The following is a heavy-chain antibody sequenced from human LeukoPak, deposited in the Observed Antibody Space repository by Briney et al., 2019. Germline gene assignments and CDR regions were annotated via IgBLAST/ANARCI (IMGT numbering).Heavy chain of an antibody. V-gene: IGHV3-23*01. Sequence: HPGGSLRLSCAASGFTFSSYAMSWVRQAPGKGLEWVSTTSGSGGSTFYADSVKGRLTISRDNSKNTLFLQMNSLRAEDTAVYYCARLDGIAVALDAFDIWGQGTMVTVSS. CDR1: GFTFSSYA. J-gene: IGHJ3*02. CDR3: ARLDGIAVALDAFDI. CDR2: TSGSGGST. D-gene: IGHD6-19*01.